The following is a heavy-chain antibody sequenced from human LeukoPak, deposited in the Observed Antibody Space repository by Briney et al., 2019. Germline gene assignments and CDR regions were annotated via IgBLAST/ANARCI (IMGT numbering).Heavy chain of an antibody. CDR2: INLRGST. Sequence: PSETLSLTCAVYGGSFNDYYWNWLRQPPGKGLEWIGEINLRGSTTYNPSLKSRVTISLDESKNQFSLKLSSVTAADTAVYYCARVWIDYYDSSGYRIRDAFDIWGQGTMVTVSS. V-gene: IGHV4-34*01. D-gene: IGHD3-22*01. CDR1: GGSFNDYY. CDR3: ARVWIDYYDSSGYRIRDAFDI. J-gene: IGHJ3*02.